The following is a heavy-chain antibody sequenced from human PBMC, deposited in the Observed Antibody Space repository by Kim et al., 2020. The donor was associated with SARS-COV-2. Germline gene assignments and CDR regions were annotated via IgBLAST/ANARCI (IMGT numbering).Heavy chain of an antibody. D-gene: IGHD6-19*01. V-gene: IGHV4-39*01. J-gene: IGHJ4*02. CDR2: IYNSGTT. Sequence: SETLSLTCTVSGGSVSSSRYYWGCVRQPPGKGLEWIGTIYNSGTTYYKPSLKSRVTISLDTSKNQFSLKVNSVTAADTAVYFCARHADSITVAAQFDYWGQGTLVTVSS. CDR1: GGSVSSSRYY. CDR3: ARHADSITVAAQFDY.